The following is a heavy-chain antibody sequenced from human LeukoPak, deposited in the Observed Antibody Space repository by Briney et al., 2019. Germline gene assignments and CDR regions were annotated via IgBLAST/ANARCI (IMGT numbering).Heavy chain of an antibody. D-gene: IGHD4-17*01. V-gene: IGHV3-23*01. CDR3: AKATVTTFG. CDR1: GLTFTSYS. CDR2: ISGSGGST. J-gene: IGHJ1*01. Sequence: AGGSLRLSCAASGLTFTSYSMNWDSHPPRNGLEWVSAISGSGGSTYYTDSVKGRLTISTNHSKHTLYMQMNSQKTKDTAVYYCAKATVTTFGWGQGTLVTVSS.